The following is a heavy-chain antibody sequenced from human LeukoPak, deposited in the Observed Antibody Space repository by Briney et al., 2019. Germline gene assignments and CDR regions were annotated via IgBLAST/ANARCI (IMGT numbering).Heavy chain of an antibody. CDR2: INHSGST. V-gene: IGHV4-34*01. CDR1: GGSFSGYY. CDR3: ARRSRVLSSAGWFDP. J-gene: IGHJ5*02. Sequence: PSETLSLTCAVYGGSFSGYYWSWIRQPPGKGLEWIGEINHSGSTNYNPSLKSRVTISVDTSKNQFSLKLSSVTAADTAVYYCARRSRVLSSAGWFDPWGQGTLVTVSS. D-gene: IGHD6-13*01.